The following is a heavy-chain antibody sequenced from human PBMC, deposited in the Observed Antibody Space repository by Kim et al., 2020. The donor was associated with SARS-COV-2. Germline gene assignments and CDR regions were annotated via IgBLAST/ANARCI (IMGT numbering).Heavy chain of an antibody. CDR1: GFTFSSYA. J-gene: IGHJ4*02. V-gene: IGHV3-30-3*01. CDR2: ISYDGSNK. CDR3: ARVLSGSYYGTFDY. D-gene: IGHD1-26*01. Sequence: GGSLRLSCAASGFTFSSYAMDWVRQAPGKGLEWVAVISYDGSNKYYADSVKGRFTISRDNSKNTLYLQMNSLRAEDTAVYYCARVLSGSYYGTFDYWGQGTLVTVSS.